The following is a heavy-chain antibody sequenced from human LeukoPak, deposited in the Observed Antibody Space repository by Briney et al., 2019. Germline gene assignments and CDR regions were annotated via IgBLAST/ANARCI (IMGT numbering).Heavy chain of an antibody. CDR1: GYTLTELS. V-gene: IGHV1-24*01. D-gene: IGHD6-13*01. Sequence: GASVKVSCKVSGYTLTELSMHWVRQAPGKGLEWMGGFDPEDGETIYAQKFQGRVTMTEDTSTDTAYMELSSLRSEDTAVYYCATDISGQQLVDIYFQHWGQGTLVTVSS. CDR2: FDPEDGET. CDR3: ATDISGQQLVDIYFQH. J-gene: IGHJ1*01.